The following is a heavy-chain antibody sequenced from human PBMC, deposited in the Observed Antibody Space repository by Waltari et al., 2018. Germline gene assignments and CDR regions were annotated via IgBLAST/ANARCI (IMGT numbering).Heavy chain of an antibody. CDR3: ASYMTTVPRRAFDI. CDR2: MNSDGSST. CDR1: GFTFSSYW. Sequence: EVQLVESGGGLVQPGGSLRLSCAASGFTFSSYWMHWVRQAPGKGLVWVSRMNSDGSSTSYADSGKGRFTISRDNAKNTLYLQMNSLRAEDTAVYYCASYMTTVPRRAFDIWGQGTMVTVSS. D-gene: IGHD4-17*01. J-gene: IGHJ3*02. V-gene: IGHV3-74*01.